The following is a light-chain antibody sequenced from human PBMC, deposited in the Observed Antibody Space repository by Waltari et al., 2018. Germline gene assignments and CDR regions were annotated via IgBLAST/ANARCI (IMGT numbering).Light chain of an antibody. Sequence: DIVMTQSPDSLDVSLGERATINCKSSQSLLYISNNKNSLAWYQQKPGQPPKLLIYWASIRESGVPDRFSGSGSGTDFTLTISSLQAEDVAVYYCQQYSNTPPYTFGQGTKLEIK. CDR3: QQYSNTPPYT. CDR1: QSLLYISNNKNS. CDR2: WAS. V-gene: IGKV4-1*01. J-gene: IGKJ2*01.